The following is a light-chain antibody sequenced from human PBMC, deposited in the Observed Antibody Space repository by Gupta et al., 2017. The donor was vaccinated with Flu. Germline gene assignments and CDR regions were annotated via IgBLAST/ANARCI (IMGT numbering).Light chain of an antibody. Sequence: FTLGQPASISCRSTPSLVYSDGNTSLHWFQQRPRQSPRRLIYQVSHRESWVPDRFSGSGSCTDFILKISRVEAEDVWVYYCMQGSRWPWAFGQGTKVEIK. CDR2: QVS. V-gene: IGKV2-30*01. CDR3: MQGSRWPWA. CDR1: PSLVYSDGNTS. J-gene: IGKJ1*01.